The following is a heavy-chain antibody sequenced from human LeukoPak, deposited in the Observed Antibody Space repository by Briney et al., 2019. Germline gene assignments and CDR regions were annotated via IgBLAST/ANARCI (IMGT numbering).Heavy chain of an antibody. CDR1: GGTFTHYV. J-gene: IGHJ6*03. V-gene: IGHV1-69*06. CDR3: ARSLFRFLEWSYRSYYYYYMDV. D-gene: IGHD3-3*01. Sequence: ASVKVSCKASGGTFTHYVISWVRQAPGQGLEWMGGIAPISGTPMYAQRFQGRVTITADKSTSTAYMELSSLRSEDTAVYFCARSLFRFLEWSYRSYYYYYMDVWGKGTTVTVSS. CDR2: IAPISGTP.